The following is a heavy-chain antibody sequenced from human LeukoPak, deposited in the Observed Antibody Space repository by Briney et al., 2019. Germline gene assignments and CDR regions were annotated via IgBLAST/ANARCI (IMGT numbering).Heavy chain of an antibody. D-gene: IGHD1-26*01. V-gene: IGHV4-4*09. CDR3: ARLGCYHDF. J-gene: IGHJ4*02. Sequence: SETLSLTCTVSGASLSNFYWCRIRQTPEKGVEWMGHIHTSGESRYYPSLESRLTMSIDTSRNQLSLKLTSVTAADTAVYFCARLGCYHDFWGQGALVTVSS. CDR1: GASLSNFY. CDR2: IHTSGES.